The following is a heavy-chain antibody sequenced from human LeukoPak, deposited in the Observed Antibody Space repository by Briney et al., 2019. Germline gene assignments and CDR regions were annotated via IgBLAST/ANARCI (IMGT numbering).Heavy chain of an antibody. CDR3: AKDVTMMIVAAPMSNAFDI. D-gene: IGHD3-22*01. CDR1: GFTFSSYA. V-gene: IGHV3-30*18. J-gene: IGHJ3*02. Sequence: GGSLRLSCAASGFTFSSYAMSWVRQVPGKGLEWVTGISHDGNYKYYVDSVKGRFTISRDNSKNTLDLQMNSLRADDTAVYFCAKDVTMMIVAAPMSNAFDIWGQGTMVTVSS. CDR2: ISHDGNYK.